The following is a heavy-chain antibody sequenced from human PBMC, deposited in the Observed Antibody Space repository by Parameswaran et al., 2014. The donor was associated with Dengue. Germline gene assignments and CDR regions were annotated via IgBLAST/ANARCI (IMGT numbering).Heavy chain of an antibody. CDR3: ARGTTGTTSTAFGI. CDR2: INPSGGST. V-gene: IGHV1-46*01. J-gene: IGHJ3*02. D-gene: IGHD1-1*01. Sequence: WVRQAPGQGLEWMGVINPSGGSTSYAQKFQGRVTMTRDTSTSTVYMELSSLRSDDTAMYYCARGTTGTTSTAFGIWAKDNGHRLL.